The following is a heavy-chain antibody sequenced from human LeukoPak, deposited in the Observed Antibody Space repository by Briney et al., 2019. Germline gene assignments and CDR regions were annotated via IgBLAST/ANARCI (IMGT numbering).Heavy chain of an antibody. V-gene: IGHV3-23*01. CDR3: AKASYHDILTGYYVYWYFDL. CDR1: GFTFSSYA. D-gene: IGHD3-9*01. Sequence: GGSLRLSCAASGFTFSSYAMSWVRQAPGKGLEWVSAISGSGGSTYYADAVKGRFTISRDNSKHTLYLQMNSLRAEDTAVYYCAKASYHDILTGYYVYWYFDLWGRGTLVTVSS. J-gene: IGHJ2*01. CDR2: ISGSGGST.